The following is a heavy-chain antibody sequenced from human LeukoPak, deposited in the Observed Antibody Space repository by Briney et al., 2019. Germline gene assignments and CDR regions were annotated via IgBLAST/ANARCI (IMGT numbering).Heavy chain of an antibody. CDR3: AKTDCTSSSCYTIDS. CDR2: ISDSGGDT. V-gene: IGHV3-23*01. J-gene: IGHJ4*02. D-gene: IGHD2-2*02. Sequence: GGSLRLSCADSGFTFSYYAMSWVRQAPGRGLEWVSVISDSGGDTSYADSGKGRFTISRDNSKNTVYLQMSSLRAEDTAVYYCAKTDCTSSSCYTIDSWGQGTLVTVSS. CDR1: GFTFSYYA.